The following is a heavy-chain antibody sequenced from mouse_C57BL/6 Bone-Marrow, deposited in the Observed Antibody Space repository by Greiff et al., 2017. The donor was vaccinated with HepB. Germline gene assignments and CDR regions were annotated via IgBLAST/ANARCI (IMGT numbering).Heavy chain of an antibody. Sequence: EVKVEESGGGLVKPGGSLKLSCAASGFTFSSYTMSWVRQTPEKRLEWVATISGGGGNTYYPDSVKGRVTISRDNAKNTLYLQMSSLRSEDTALYYCARQGRFDYWGQGTTLTVSS. V-gene: IGHV5-9*01. CDR3: ARQGRFDY. CDR1: GFTFSSYT. J-gene: IGHJ2*01. CDR2: ISGGGGNT.